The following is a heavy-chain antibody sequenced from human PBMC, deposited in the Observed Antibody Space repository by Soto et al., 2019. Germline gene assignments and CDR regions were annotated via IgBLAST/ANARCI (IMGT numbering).Heavy chain of an antibody. CDR1: GFTFSNDG. Sequence: QVHLVESGGGVVQPGRSPRLSCVASGFTFSNDGMHWVRQAPGKGLERVAVISYDGSNKYYADAVKGRFTISRDNSQNTLYLQMTSLRTEDTALYYCAKLDEGGLQYAYYAMDVWGQGTTVNVSS. J-gene: IGHJ6*02. CDR2: ISYDGSNK. V-gene: IGHV3-30*18. D-gene: IGHD2-15*01. CDR3: AKLDEGGLQYAYYAMDV.